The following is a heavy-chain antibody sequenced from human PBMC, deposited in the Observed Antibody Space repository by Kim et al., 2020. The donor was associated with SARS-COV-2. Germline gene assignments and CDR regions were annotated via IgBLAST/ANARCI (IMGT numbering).Heavy chain of an antibody. V-gene: IGHV4-59*08. CDR3: ARHFSSDDAFDI. D-gene: IGHD3-22*01. J-gene: IGHJ3*02. Sequence: NYHPTLKSRVTLAVHTSKNQFALKLSSVTAADTAVYYCARHFSSDDAFDIWGQGTMVTVSS.